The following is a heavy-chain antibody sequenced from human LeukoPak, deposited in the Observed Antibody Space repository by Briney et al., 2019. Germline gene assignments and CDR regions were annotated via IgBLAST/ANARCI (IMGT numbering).Heavy chain of an antibody. Sequence: PSETLSLTCSVSGGYISSYYWSWIRQSPGKGLEWIGYIYNSGSTNPNPSLAGRVTITEDVSKNQFSLRLTSVTAADTAIYYCTRVSPAWTEILWGQGALVTVSS. J-gene: IGHJ4*02. V-gene: IGHV4-59*01. CDR3: TRVSPAWTEIL. D-gene: IGHD2/OR15-2a*01. CDR1: GGYISSYY. CDR2: IYNSGST.